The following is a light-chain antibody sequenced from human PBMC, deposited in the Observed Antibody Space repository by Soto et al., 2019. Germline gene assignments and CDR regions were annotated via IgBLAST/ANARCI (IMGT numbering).Light chain of an antibody. Sequence: EIVLTQSPGTLSLSPGERATLSCRASQSVRSSYFAWYQQKPGQAPRVLIFGASTRATGVPDRFSGSGSGTDFTLTITRLEPEDFAVYYCQYYGNSPLTFGQGTKVDIK. CDR2: GAS. CDR1: QSVRSSY. J-gene: IGKJ1*01. CDR3: QYYGNSPLT. V-gene: IGKV3-20*01.